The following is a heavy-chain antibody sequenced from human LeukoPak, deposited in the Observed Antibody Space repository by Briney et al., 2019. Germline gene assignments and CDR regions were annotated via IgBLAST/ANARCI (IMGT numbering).Heavy chain of an antibody. CDR3: AKGSMTYGFDY. J-gene: IGHJ4*02. CDR1: GFTFSNYG. Sequence: GGSLRLSCAASGFTFSNYGMNWVPQAPGKGLEWVSAISGSGISTYYADSAKGLFTISRDNSKNTLYLQMNSLRAEDTALYYCAKGSMTYGFDYWGQGTLVTVSS. V-gene: IGHV3-23*01. D-gene: IGHD2-21*02. CDR2: ISGSGIST.